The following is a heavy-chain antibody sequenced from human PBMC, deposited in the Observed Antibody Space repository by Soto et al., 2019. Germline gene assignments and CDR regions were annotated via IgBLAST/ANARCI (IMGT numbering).Heavy chain of an antibody. J-gene: IGHJ6*02. V-gene: IGHV3-48*02. CDR3: ARDRYREGWGYNYYGMDV. D-gene: IGHD7-27*01. Sequence: SLRFTCAATGFTLVSYSMHWVRRAPGKGLEWVSYISSSSSTIYYADSVKGRFTISRDNAKNSLYLQMNSLRDEDTAVYYCARDRYREGWGYNYYGMDVWGQGTTVTVSS. CDR2: ISSSSSTI. CDR1: GFTLVSYS.